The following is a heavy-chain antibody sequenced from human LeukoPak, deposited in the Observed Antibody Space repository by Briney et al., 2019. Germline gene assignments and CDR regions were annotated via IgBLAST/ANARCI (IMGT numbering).Heavy chain of an antibody. CDR3: AREWAHYGSGSIGCPY. J-gene: IGHJ4*02. Sequence: ASVKVSCKASGYTFTSYYMHWVRQAPGQGLEWMGIINPSGGSTSYAQKFQGRVTMTRDTSTSTVYMELSSLRSEDTAVYYRAREWAHYGSGSIGCPYWGQGTLVTVSS. D-gene: IGHD3-10*01. CDR2: INPSGGST. V-gene: IGHV1-46*01. CDR1: GYTFTSYY.